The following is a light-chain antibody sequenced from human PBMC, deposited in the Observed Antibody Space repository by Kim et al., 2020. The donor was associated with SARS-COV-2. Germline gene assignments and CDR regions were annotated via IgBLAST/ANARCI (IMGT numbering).Light chain of an antibody. V-gene: IGLV2-14*03. CDR2: DVS. J-gene: IGLJ2*01. CDR3: SSYTSSSTVV. Sequence: GQSFTISCTGTSSDAGGYNYVSWYQQHPGKAPKLMIYDVSNRPSGVSNRFSGSKSGNTASLTISGLQAEDEADYYCSSYTSSSTVVFGGGPQLT. CDR1: SSDAGGYNY.